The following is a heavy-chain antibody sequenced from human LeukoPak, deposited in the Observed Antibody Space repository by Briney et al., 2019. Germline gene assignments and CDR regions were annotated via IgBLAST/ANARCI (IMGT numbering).Heavy chain of an antibody. V-gene: IGHV3-7*01. D-gene: IGHD4-11*01. J-gene: IGHJ4*02. CDR3: AREVGAWDDYSTPIYYFDY. CDR2: IKQDGSEK. CDR1: GFTFSSYW. Sequence: PGGSLRLSCAASGFTFSSYWMSWVRQAPGKGLEWVANIKQDGSEKYYVDSVKGRFTISRDNAKNSLYLQMNSLRVEDTAVYYCAREVGAWDDYSTPIYYFDYWGQGTLVTVSS.